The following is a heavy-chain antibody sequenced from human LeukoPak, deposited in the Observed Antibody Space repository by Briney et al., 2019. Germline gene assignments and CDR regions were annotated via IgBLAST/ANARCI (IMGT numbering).Heavy chain of an antibody. D-gene: IGHD5-18*01. Sequence: ASVKVSCKCSGYTFTSYGLSWVRQAPGQGLEWMGWISGYNGNTKYAQKVQGRVTMTTDTSTSTAYMELRSLRSDDTAVYYCARGYSYGSHYYYGMDVWGQGTTVTVSS. CDR3: ARGYSYGSHYYYGMDV. V-gene: IGHV1-18*01. CDR2: ISGYNGNT. CDR1: GYTFTSYG. J-gene: IGHJ6*02.